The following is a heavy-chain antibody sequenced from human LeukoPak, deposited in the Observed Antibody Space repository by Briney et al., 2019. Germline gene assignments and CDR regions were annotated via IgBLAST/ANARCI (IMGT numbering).Heavy chain of an antibody. D-gene: IGHD3-16*01. J-gene: IGHJ4*02. V-gene: IGHV4-59*01. CDR1: GDSISSYF. CDR2: IYYSGST. Sequence: PSETLSLTCTVSGDSISSYFWCWIRQPPGKGLEWIGYIYYSGSTNYNPSLKSRVTISVDTSKNQFSLKLSSVTAADTAVYYCASYGAGAGGVHRGPHRFDYWGQGTLVTVSS. CDR3: ASYGAGAGGVHRGPHRFDY.